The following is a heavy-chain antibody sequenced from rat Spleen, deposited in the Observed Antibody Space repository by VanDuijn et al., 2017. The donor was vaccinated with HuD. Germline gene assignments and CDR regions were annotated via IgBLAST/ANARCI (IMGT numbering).Heavy chain of an antibody. CDR3: AKDGGFDY. CDR1: GFTFSSYW. J-gene: IGHJ2*01. Sequence: EVQLVETGGGLVQPGESLKLSCAASGFTFSSYWMYWIRQAPGKGLEWVSSINTDGGSTYYPDSVKGRFTISRDNAENTVYLQMNSLRSEDTATYYCAKDGGFDYWGQGVMVTVSS. V-gene: IGHV5-58*01. CDR2: INTDGGST.